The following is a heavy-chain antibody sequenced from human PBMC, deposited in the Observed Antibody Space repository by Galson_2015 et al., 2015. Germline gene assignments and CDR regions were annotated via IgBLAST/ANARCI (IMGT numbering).Heavy chain of an antibody. J-gene: IGHJ6*02. CDR2: ISYDGSNK. Sequence: SLRLSCAASGFTFSSYGMHWVRQAPGKGLEWVAVISYDGSNKYYADSVKGRFTISRDNSKNTLYLQTNSLRAEDTAVYYCAKDTVTTGRAVSYYYGMDVWGQGTTVTVSS. CDR3: AKDTVTTGRAVSYYYGMDV. D-gene: IGHD4-11*01. CDR1: GFTFSSYG. V-gene: IGHV3-30*18.